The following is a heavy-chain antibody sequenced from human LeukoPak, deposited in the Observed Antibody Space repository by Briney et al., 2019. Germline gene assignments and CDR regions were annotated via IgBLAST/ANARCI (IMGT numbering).Heavy chain of an antibody. D-gene: IGHD3-22*01. J-gene: IGHJ4*02. CDR2: IYYSGST. CDR1: GGSISSSGYY. CDR3: ARGDEYYYDSRFDY. Sequence: SETLSLTCTVSGGSISSSGYYWGWIRQPPGKGLEWIGNIYYSGSTYYNPSLKSRVTISVDTSKNQFSLKLSSVTAADTAVYYCARGDEYYYDSRFDYWGQGTLVTVSS. V-gene: IGHV4-39*07.